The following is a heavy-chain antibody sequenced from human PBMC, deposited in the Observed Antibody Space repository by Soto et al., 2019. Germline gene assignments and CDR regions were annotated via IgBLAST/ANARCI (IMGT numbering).Heavy chain of an antibody. J-gene: IGHJ4*02. V-gene: IGHV2-5*02. CDR2: IYWDDDK. CDR3: ARLTLGVYDLDRLWEKFDY. CDR1: GFSLSTNGMG. D-gene: IGHD5-12*01. Sequence: QITVKESGLTLVKPTETLTLTCTFSGFSLSTNGMGVGWIRQPTGKALEWLALIYWDDDKRYSPSLRSRLTIIKDTSKNPVDLTMTNMDPVDTGTYYCARLTLGVYDLDRLWEKFDYWGQGTLVTVSS.